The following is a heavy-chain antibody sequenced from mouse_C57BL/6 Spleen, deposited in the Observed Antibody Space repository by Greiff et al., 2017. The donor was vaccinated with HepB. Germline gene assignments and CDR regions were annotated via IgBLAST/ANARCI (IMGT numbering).Heavy chain of an antibody. CDR3: ARQRGYGSDYYAMDY. V-gene: IGHV5-15*01. CDR2: ISNLAYSI. D-gene: IGHD1-1*01. CDR1: GFTFSDYG. J-gene: IGHJ4*01. Sequence: EVNVVESGGGLVQPGGSLKLSCAASGFTFSDYGMAWVRQAPRKGPEWVAFISNLAYSIYYADTVTGRFTISRENAKNTLYLEMSSLRSEDTAMYYCARQRGYGSDYYAMDYWGQGTSVTVSS.